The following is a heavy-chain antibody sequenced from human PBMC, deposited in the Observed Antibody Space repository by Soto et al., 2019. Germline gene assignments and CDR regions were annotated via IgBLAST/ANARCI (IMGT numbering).Heavy chain of an antibody. J-gene: IGHJ4*02. D-gene: IGHD7-27*01. CDR3: TRGLGYSAS. Sequence: QVQLVQSGTEVKKPGSSVKVSCQASGDNFNNYAINWVRQAPGQGLEWMGGLVPIFLTANYAQKFQGRVTITADRSTSTAYMELSSLISEDTAGYYCTRGLGYSASWGQGTLVTVSS. V-gene: IGHV1-69*06. CDR1: GDNFNNYA. CDR2: LVPIFLTA.